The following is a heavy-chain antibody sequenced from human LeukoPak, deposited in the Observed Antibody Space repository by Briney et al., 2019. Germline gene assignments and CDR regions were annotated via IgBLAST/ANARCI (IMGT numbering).Heavy chain of an antibody. Sequence: GRSLRLSCATSGFTFSHYGMHWVRQAPGKGLEWVAVIWSDGTNSFYGDPVKGRFTISRDNFQRTVYLQMNSLRAEDTAVYYCAKDAQRGFDYSNSLDKWGQGTLVTVTS. V-gene: IGHV3-33*06. D-gene: IGHD4-11*01. J-gene: IGHJ4*02. CDR1: GFTFSHYG. CDR2: IWSDGTNS. CDR3: AKDAQRGFDYSNSLDK.